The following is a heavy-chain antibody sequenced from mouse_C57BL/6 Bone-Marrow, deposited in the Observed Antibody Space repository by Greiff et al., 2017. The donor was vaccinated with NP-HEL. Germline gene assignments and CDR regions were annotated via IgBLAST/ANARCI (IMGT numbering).Heavy chain of an antibody. D-gene: IGHD1-1*01. CDR1: GFNIKDYY. Sequence: VQLKQSGAELVKPGASVKLSCTASGFNIKDYYMHWVKQRTEQGLEWIGRIDPEDGETKYAPKFQGKATITADTSSNTAYLQLSSLTSEDTAVYYCARSTTVVAHYYAMDYWGQGTSVTVSS. V-gene: IGHV14-2*01. CDR2: IDPEDGET. CDR3: ARSTTVVAHYYAMDY. J-gene: IGHJ4*01.